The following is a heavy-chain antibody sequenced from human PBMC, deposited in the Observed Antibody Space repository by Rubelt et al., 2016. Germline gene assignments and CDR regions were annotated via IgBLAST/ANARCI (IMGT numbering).Heavy chain of an antibody. Sequence: EVQLLESGGGLVQPGGSLRLSCAASGFTFSSYAMSWVRQAPGKGLEWVSAISGSGGSTYYADSVKGRFTISRANSKNTLYLRMNSLRAEDTAVYYCAKVGGGRVGAFDYWGQGTLVTVSS. CDR2: ISGSGGST. J-gene: IGHJ4*02. V-gene: IGHV3-23*01. CDR3: AKVGGGRVGAFDY. CDR1: GFTFSSYA. D-gene: IGHD1-26*01.